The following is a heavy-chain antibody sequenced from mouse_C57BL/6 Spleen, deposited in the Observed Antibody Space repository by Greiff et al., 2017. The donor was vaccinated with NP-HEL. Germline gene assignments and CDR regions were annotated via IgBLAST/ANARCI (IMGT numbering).Heavy chain of an antibody. CDR1: GYSITSGYY. V-gene: IGHV3-6*01. J-gene: IGHJ2*01. CDR2: ISYDGSN. D-gene: IGHD1-1*01. CDR3: ARGHYGSSPFDY. Sequence: DVKLQESGPGLVKPSQSLSLTCSVTGYSITSGYYWNWIRQFPGNKLEWMGYISYDGSNNYNPSLKNRISITRDTSKNQFFLKLNSVTTEDTATYYCARGHYGSSPFDYWGQGTTLTVSS.